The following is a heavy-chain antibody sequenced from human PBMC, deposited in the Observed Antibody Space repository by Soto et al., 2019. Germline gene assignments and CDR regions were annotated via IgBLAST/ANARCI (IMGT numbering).Heavy chain of an antibody. V-gene: IGHV5-51*01. J-gene: IGHJ6*02. CDR3: ARLKITVDDSYYYCYGMDV. Sequence: GESLKISGKGSGYSFTIYWIGWVRQMPWKGLEWMGIIYPGDSDTRYSPSFQGQVTISADKPISTAYLQWSSLKASDTAMYYCARLKITVDDSYYYCYGMDVWGQGTTVTVSS. CDR2: IYPGDSDT. D-gene: IGHD3-10*01. CDR1: GYSFTIYW.